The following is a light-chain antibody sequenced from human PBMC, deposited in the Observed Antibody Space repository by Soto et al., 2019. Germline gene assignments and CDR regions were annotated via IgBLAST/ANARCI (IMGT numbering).Light chain of an antibody. J-gene: IGLJ1*01. CDR3: SSYASSNTYV. Sequence: QSVLTQPASVSGSPGQSITISCTGTSSDVGAYKYVSWYQQHPGKAPKLLIYEVSYRPSGVSNRFSGSKSGNTASLTISGLQAADEADYYCSSYASSNTYVFGTGTKLTAL. CDR2: EVS. CDR1: SSDVGAYKY. V-gene: IGLV2-14*01.